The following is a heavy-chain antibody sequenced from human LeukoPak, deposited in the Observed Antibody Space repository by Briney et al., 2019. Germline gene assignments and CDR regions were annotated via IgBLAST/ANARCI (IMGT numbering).Heavy chain of an antibody. V-gene: IGHV1-69*05. CDR1: GGTFSSYA. D-gene: IGHD3-3*01. CDR3: ASVRILRFLEWRNWYFDL. CDR2: IIPIFGTA. Sequence: SVKVSCKASGGTFSSYAISWVRQAPGQGLEWIGGIIPIFGTANYAQKFQGRVTITTDESTSTAYMELSSLRSEDTAVYYCASVRILRFLEWRNWYFDLWGRGTLVTVSS. J-gene: IGHJ2*01.